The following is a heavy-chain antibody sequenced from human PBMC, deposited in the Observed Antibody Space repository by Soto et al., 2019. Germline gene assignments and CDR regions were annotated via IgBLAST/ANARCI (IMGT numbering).Heavy chain of an antibody. Sequence: QLQLQESGPGLVKPSETLSLTCTVSGGSISSSSYYWGWIRQPPGKGREWIGSIYYSGSTYYNPSLKSRVTTSVDTSKNQFSLKLSSVTAADTAVYYCASFYSSGWYRDYWGQGTLVTVSS. CDR1: GGSISSSSYY. D-gene: IGHD6-19*01. V-gene: IGHV4-39*01. J-gene: IGHJ4*02. CDR2: IYYSGST. CDR3: ASFYSSGWYRDY.